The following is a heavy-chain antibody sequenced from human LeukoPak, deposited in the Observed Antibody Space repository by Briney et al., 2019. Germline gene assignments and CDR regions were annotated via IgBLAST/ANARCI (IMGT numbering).Heavy chain of an antibody. CDR1: GFTFSSYW. V-gene: IGHV3-74*01. D-gene: IGHD6-19*01. Sequence: GGSLRLSCAASGFTFSSYWMHWVRQAPGKGLVWVSRINSDGSSTIHADSVKGRFTISRDNPKNTLYLQMNSLRAEDTAVYYCASEVYSSGWSSFDYWGQGTLVTVSS. J-gene: IGHJ4*02. CDR3: ASEVYSSGWSSFDY. CDR2: INSDGSST.